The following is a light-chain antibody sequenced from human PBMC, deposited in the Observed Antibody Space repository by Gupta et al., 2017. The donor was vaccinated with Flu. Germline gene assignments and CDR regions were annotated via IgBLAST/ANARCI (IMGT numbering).Light chain of an antibody. V-gene: IGLV5-45*03. J-gene: IGLJ3*02. Sequence: AVLTLPSSLSASPGASASLTCTLRSGINVGTYRIYWYQQKPGSPPQYLLRYKSDSDKQQGSGVPSRFAGSKDASTNAGILLISGLQSEDEADYYCRIWHSSAGVFGGGTKLTVL. CDR3: RIWHSSAGV. CDR2: YKSDSDK. CDR1: SGINVGTYR.